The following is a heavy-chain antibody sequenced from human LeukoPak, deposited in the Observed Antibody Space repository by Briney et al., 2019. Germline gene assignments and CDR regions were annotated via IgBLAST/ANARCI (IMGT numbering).Heavy chain of an antibody. CDR3: ARVKVRTRMGQNWFDP. J-gene: IGHJ5*02. Sequence: ASVKVSCKASGYTFTSCGISWVRQAPGQGLEWMGWISAYNGNTNYAQKLQGRVTMTTDTSASTAYMELRSLISDDTAVYYCARVKVRTRMGQNWFDPWGQGTLVTVSS. V-gene: IGHV1-18*01. CDR1: GYTFTSCG. D-gene: IGHD1-26*01. CDR2: ISAYNGNT.